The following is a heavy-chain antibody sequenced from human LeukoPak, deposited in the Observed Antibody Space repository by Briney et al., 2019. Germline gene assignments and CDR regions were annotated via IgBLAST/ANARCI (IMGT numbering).Heavy chain of an antibody. V-gene: IGHV3-23*01. Sequence: PGGSLRLSCAASGFTFSSYAMSWVRQAPGKGLEWVSAISGSGGSTYYADSVKGRFTTSRDNSKNTLYLQMNSLRAEDTAVYYCAKSPSGYYYEPHYFDYWGQGTLVTVSS. CDR3: AKSPSGYYYEPHYFDY. J-gene: IGHJ4*02. CDR2: ISGSGGST. CDR1: GFTFSSYA. D-gene: IGHD3-22*01.